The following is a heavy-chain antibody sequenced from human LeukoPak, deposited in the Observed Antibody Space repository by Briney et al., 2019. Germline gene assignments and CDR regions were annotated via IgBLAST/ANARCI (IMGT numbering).Heavy chain of an antibody. V-gene: IGHV4-59*01. CDR1: GGSISSYY. Sequence: PSETLSLTCTVSGGSISSYYWTWIRQPPGKGPEWIGYIYYSGSTNYNPSLKSRVTISVDTSKNQFSLKLTSVTAADTAVYYCARGLVVPAAINDWGQGTLVTVSS. CDR2: IYYSGST. J-gene: IGHJ4*02. D-gene: IGHD2-2*01. CDR3: ARGLVVPAAIND.